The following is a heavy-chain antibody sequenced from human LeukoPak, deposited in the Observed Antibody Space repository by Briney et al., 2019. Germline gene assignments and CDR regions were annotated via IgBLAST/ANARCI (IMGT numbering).Heavy chain of an antibody. J-gene: IGHJ6*02. V-gene: IGHV4-59*12. D-gene: IGHD3-10*01. Sequence: SETLSLTCTVSGGSMSGFFWTWIRQPPGKELGWIGSIYFSGSSTKYNPSLKSPVTISVNTSKSKSSLTLNSPTAADTAVYYCARTSRHSYGSGSNLTPWPAGMDVWGQGTTVTVSS. CDR2: IYFSGSST. CDR1: GGSMSGFF. CDR3: ARTSRHSYGSGSNLTPWPAGMDV.